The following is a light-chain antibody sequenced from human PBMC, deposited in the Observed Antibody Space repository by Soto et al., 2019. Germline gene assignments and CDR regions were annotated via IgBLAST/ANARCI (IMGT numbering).Light chain of an antibody. V-gene: IGKV3-11*01. CDR1: QSVSIY. CDR2: DAS. CDR3: QQRSKWLT. Sequence: EIVLTQSPATLSLSPGERVTLSCRASQSVSIYLAWYQQKPGQAPRLLIYDASNRATGIPARFSGSGSGTDFTLTINSREPEDFAVYYCQQRSKWLTCGQGTRLEIK. J-gene: IGKJ5*01.